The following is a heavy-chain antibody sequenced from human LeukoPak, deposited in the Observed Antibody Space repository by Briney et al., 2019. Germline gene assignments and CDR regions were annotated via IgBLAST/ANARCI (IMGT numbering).Heavy chain of an antibody. CDR3: VRKNQDFNAAFDI. CDR1: GFTAGNNY. J-gene: IGHJ3*02. Sequence: GGSLRFSCEASGFTAGNNYMSWVGQAQGKGLEWVSITYSDGNTNYAVSVKGRFTISRDTSQNTLSLQMNSLRAEDTAVYYCVRKNQDFNAAFDIWGQGTVVTVSS. CDR2: TYSDGNT. V-gene: IGHV3-53*01. D-gene: IGHD1-14*01.